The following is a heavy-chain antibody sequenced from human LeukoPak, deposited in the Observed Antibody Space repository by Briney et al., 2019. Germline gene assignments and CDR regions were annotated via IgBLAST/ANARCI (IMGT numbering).Heavy chain of an antibody. CDR1: GFTFSSYS. V-gene: IGHV3-21*01. D-gene: IGHD3-22*01. CDR3: ARELMGLTMMVVVNPIDY. J-gene: IGHJ4*02. CDR2: ISSTSSYI. Sequence: GGSLRLSCAASGFTFSSYSMNWVRQAPGKGLEWVSSISSTSSYIYYADSVKGRFTISRDNAKNSLFLQMNSLRAEDTAVYYCARELMGLTMMVVVNPIDYWGQGTPVTVSS.